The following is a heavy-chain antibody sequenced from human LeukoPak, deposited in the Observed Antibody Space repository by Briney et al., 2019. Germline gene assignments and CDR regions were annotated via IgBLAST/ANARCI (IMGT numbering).Heavy chain of an antibody. J-gene: IGHJ4*02. Sequence: PGGSLRLSCAASGFTFSSYWMSWVRQAPGKGLEWVANIKQDGSEKYYVDSVKGRFTISRDNAKNSLYLQMNSLRAEGTAVYYCASEFAAAGDYFDYWGQGTLVTVSS. V-gene: IGHV3-7*01. D-gene: IGHD6-13*01. CDR2: IKQDGSEK. CDR3: ASEFAAAGDYFDY. CDR1: GFTFSSYW.